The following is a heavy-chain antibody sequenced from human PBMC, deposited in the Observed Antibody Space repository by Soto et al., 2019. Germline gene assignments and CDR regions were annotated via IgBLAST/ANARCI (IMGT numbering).Heavy chain of an antibody. CDR3: AREVGLYSSSSHRMDV. Sequence: LSLTCAVYGGSFSGYYWSWIRQPPGKGLEWIGEINHSGSTNYNPSLKSRVTISVDTSKNQSSLKLSSVTAADAAVYYCAREVGLYSSSSHRMDVWGQGTTVTVSS. CDR1: GGSFSGYY. V-gene: IGHV4-34*01. CDR2: INHSGST. D-gene: IGHD6-6*01. J-gene: IGHJ6*02.